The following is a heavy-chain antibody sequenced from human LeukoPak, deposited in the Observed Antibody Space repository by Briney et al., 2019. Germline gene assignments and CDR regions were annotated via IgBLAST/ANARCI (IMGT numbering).Heavy chain of an antibody. Sequence: GGSLRLACAASALTFSSYAMDWVRQAPGKGLEWVAVISYDGSNKYYADSVKGRFTISRDNSKNTLYLQMNSLRAEDTAVYYCARSNTAMAGGYFDYWGQGTLVTVSS. V-gene: IGHV3-30*04. CDR1: ALTFSSYA. D-gene: IGHD5-18*01. J-gene: IGHJ4*02. CDR2: ISYDGSNK. CDR3: ARSNTAMAGGYFDY.